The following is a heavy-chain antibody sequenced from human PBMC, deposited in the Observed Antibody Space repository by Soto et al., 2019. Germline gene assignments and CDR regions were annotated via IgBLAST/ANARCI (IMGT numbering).Heavy chain of an antibody. CDR1: GFTFSNAW. CDR2: IKSKTDGGTT. D-gene: IGHD3-22*01. V-gene: IGHV3-15*01. Sequence: GGSLRLSCTASGFTFSNAWMTWVRQAPGKGLEWVGRIKSKTDGGTTDYAAPVKGRFTISRDDSKNTLSLQMNSLKNEDTAVYFCTTGLSSGYYNFDYWGQGTLVTVSS. CDR3: TTGLSSGYYNFDY. J-gene: IGHJ4*02.